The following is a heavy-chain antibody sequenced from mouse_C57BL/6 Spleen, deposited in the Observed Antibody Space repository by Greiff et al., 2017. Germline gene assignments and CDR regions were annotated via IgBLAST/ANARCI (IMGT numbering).Heavy chain of an antibody. Sequence: VQLKQSGPELVKPGASVKISCKASGYTFTDYYMNWVKQSHGKSLEWIGVINPNHGGTSYNQKFKVKATLTVDKSSSTAYMELRSLTSEDSAVYYCARRFDGTLRKNDAMDYWGQGTSVTVSS. CDR3: ARRFDGTLRKNDAMDY. V-gene: IGHV1-26*01. CDR2: INPNHGGT. D-gene: IGHD2-1*01. CDR1: GYTFTDYY. J-gene: IGHJ4*01.